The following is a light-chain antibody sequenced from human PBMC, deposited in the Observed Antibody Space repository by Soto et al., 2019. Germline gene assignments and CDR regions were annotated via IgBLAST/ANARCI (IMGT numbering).Light chain of an antibody. CDR3: QLYGSSPPRYT. V-gene: IGKV3-15*01. CDR1: QSLRSS. J-gene: IGKJ2*01. Sequence: ETMMTQSPDTLSVSLGERATLSCRASQSLRSSLAWYQQKPGQAPRLLIYDASTRATGIPARFSGSGSGTDFTLTISGLQSEDFAVYYCQLYGSSPPRYTFGQGTKVDIK. CDR2: DAS.